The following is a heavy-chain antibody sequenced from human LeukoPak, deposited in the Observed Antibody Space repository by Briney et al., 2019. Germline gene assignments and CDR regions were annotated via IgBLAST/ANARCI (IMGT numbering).Heavy chain of an antibody. CDR2: IYSGGNT. J-gene: IGHJ4*02. CDR1: GFTVSTNY. Sequence: PGGSLRLSCAASGFTVSTNYMSWVRQAPGKGLEWVSLIYSGGNTYYADSVKGRFAISRDNSKNSLNLQMNSLRAEDTAVYYCARGFRSVTTWVYFDYWGQGSLVTVSS. D-gene: IGHD4-17*01. V-gene: IGHV3-66*01. CDR3: ARGFRSVTTWVYFDY.